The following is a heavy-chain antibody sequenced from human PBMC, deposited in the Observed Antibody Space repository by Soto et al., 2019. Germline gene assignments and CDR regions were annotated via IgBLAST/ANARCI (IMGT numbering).Heavy chain of an antibody. D-gene: IGHD2-15*01. CDR1: GYTFTSYY. Sequence: QVQLVQSGAEVKKPGASVKVSCKASGYTFTSYYMHWVRQAPGQGLEWMGIINPSGGSTSYAQKCQGRVTMPRDSSRSTVYMELSSLRSEDTAVYYCARVYCSGGSCYSIDYWGQGTLVTVSS. V-gene: IGHV1-46*03. CDR3: ARVYCSGGSCYSIDY. CDR2: INPSGGST. J-gene: IGHJ4*02.